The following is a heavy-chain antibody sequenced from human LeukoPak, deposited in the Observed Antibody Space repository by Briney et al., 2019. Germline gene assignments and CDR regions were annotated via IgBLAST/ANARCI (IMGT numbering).Heavy chain of an antibody. Sequence: GGSLRLSCAASGFTFSSYDMNWVRQAPGKGLEWVAVISYDGNNKYYADSVKDRFTISRDNSEKTLYLQMNSLRAEDTVVYYCARDAYNEEDWYFDLWGRGILVTVSS. J-gene: IGHJ2*01. CDR2: ISYDGNNK. D-gene: IGHD5-24*01. V-gene: IGHV3-30-3*01. CDR3: ARDAYNEEDWYFDL. CDR1: GFTFSSYD.